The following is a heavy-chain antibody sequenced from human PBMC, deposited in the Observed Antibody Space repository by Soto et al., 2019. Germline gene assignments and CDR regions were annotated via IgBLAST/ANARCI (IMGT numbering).Heavy chain of an antibody. J-gene: IGHJ6*02. V-gene: IGHV1-18*04. D-gene: IGHD5-12*01. CDR3: ARDIVATIDYYYGMDV. Sequence: ASVKVSCKASGYTFTSYGISWVRQAPGQGLEWMGWISAYNSNTNYAQKLQGRVTMTTDTSTSTAYMELRSLRSDDTAVYYCARDIVATIDYYYGMDVWGQGTTVTVSS. CDR2: ISAYNSNT. CDR1: GYTFTSYG.